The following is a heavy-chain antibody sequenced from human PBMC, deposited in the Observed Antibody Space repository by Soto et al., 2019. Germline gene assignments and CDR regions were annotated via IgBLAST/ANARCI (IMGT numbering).Heavy chain of an antibody. CDR3: ARDRGIAVAGIFDY. CDR1: GGSFSPNY. D-gene: IGHD6-19*01. Sequence: PSETLSLTCTVSGGSFSPNYWSWFRQPPGKGLEWVGYIYYGGTTSYNPSLKSRVTISLETSKSQVSLRLASVTAADTAVYYCARDRGIAVAGIFDYWGQGTLVTVSS. J-gene: IGHJ4*02. V-gene: IGHV4-59*12. CDR2: IYYGGTT.